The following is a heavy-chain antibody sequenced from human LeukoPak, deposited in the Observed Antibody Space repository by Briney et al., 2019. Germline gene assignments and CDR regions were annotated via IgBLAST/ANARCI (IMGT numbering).Heavy chain of an antibody. V-gene: IGHV1-2*06. CDR3: ARDLPYYDSSGYYGENFDY. CDR1: GYTFTGYY. CDR2: INPNSGGT. J-gene: IGHJ4*02. D-gene: IGHD3-22*01. Sequence: APVKVSCKASGYTFTGYYIHWVRQAPGQGLEWMGRINPNSGGTNYAQKFQGRVTMTRDTSISTAYMELSRLRSDDTAVYYCARDLPYYDSSGYYGENFDYWGQGTLVTVSS.